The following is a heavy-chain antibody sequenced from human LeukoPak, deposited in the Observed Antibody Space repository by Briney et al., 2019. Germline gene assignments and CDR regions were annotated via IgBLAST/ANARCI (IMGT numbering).Heavy chain of an antibody. CDR1: GFTFSSYG. D-gene: IGHD1-26*01. CDR2: IWYDGSNK. CDR3: ARGVGATGPNVDY. V-gene: IGHV3-33*01. Sequence: GGSLRLSCAASGFTFSSYGMHWVRQAPGKGLEWVAVIWYDGSNKYYADSVKGRFTISRDNSKNTLYLQMNSLRAEDTAVYYCARGVGATGPNVDYWGQGTLVTVSS. J-gene: IGHJ4*02.